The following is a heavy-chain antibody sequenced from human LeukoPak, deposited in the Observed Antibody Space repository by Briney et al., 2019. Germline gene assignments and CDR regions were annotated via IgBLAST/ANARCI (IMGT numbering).Heavy chain of an antibody. V-gene: IGHV3-30*03. J-gene: IGHJ6*02. D-gene: IGHD1-20*01. CDR3: ALSNWNYYYGMDV. CDR2: ISYDGSNK. CDR1: GFTFSSYG. Sequence: PGGSLRLSCAASGFTFSSYGMHWVRQAPGKGLEWVAVISYDGSNKYYADSVKGRFTISRDNSKNTLCLQMNSLRAEDTAVYYCALSNWNYYYGMDVWGQGTTVTVSS.